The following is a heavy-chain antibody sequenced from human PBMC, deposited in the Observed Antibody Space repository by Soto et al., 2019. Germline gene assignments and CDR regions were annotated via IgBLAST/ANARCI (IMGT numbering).Heavy chain of an antibody. Sequence: SETLSLTCTVSGDSVSSGGYYWSWIRQPPGKGLEWIGYIYYSGSTNYNPSLKSRVTISVDTSKNQFSLKLSSVTAADTAVYYCAATWGTTHDDVWSPGSFYGMDGWDQGTTVTVSS. V-gene: IGHV4-61*08. CDR2: IYYSGST. CDR1: GDSVSSGGYY. J-gene: IGHJ6*02. CDR3: AATWGTTHDDVWSPGSFYGMDG. D-gene: IGHD3-3*01.